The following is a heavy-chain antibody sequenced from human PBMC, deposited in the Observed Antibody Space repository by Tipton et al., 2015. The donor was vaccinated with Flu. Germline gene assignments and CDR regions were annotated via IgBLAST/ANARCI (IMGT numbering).Heavy chain of an antibody. CDR1: GGSISSYY. CDR2: IYYSGSI. J-gene: IGHJ3*02. D-gene: IGHD3-16*01. Sequence: TLSLTCTVSGGSISSYYWSWIRQPPGKGLEWIGYIYYSGSISYNPSLKSRVTISVDTSKNQFSLKLSSVTAADTAVYYCAGEWGDAFDIWGQGTMVTVSS. CDR3: AGEWGDAFDI. V-gene: IGHV4-59*01.